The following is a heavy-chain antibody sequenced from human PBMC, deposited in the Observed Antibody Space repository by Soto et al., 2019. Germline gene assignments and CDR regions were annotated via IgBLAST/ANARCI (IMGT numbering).Heavy chain of an antibody. CDR2: IWYDGSNK. V-gene: IGHV3-33*01. D-gene: IGHD1-1*01. CDR1: GFTFSSYG. J-gene: IGHJ4*02. CDR3: AREEHAACDY. Sequence: QVQLVESGGGVVQPGRSLRLSCAASGFTFSSYGMHWVRQAPGKGLEWVAVIWYDGSNKYYADSVKGRFTISRDNSKNTRYLQMNSLRAEDTAVYYCAREEHAACDYWGQGTLVTVSS.